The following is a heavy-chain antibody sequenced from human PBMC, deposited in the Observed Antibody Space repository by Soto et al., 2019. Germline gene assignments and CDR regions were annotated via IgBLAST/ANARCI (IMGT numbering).Heavy chain of an antibody. Sequence: PGGSLRLSCAASGFTFSSYAMHWVRQAPGKGLEWVAVISYDGSNKYYADSVKGRFTISRDNSKNTLYLQMNSLRAEDTAVYYCARVFRGGLYYGMDVWGQGTTVTVS. V-gene: IGHV3-30-3*01. CDR3: ARVFRGGLYYGMDV. J-gene: IGHJ6*02. D-gene: IGHD3-10*01. CDR1: GFTFSSYA. CDR2: ISYDGSNK.